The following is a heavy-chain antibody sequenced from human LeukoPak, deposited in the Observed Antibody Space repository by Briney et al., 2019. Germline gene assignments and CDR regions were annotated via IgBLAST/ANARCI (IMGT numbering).Heavy chain of an antibody. CDR3: TRLRGGNHFDY. CDR1: GFTFSSYW. J-gene: IGHJ4*02. V-gene: IGHV3-7*01. D-gene: IGHD4-23*01. Sequence: GGSLRLSCAASGFTFSSYWMSWVRQAPGKGLEWVANIKQDGSEKYYVDSVKGRLTISRDNAKNSLYLQMNSLRAEDTAVYYCTRLRGGNHFDYWGQGTLVTVSS. CDR2: IKQDGSEK.